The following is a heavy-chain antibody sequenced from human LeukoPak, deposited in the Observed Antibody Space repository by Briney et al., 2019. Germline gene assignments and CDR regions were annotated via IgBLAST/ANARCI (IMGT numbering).Heavy chain of an antibody. CDR2: ISSSGSTI. D-gene: IGHD5-12*01. V-gene: IGHV3-48*03. Sequence: GGSLRLSCAASGFTFSSYEMNWVRQAPGKGLEWVSYISSSGSTIYYADSVKGRFTISRDNAKNSLYLQMNSLGAEDTAVYYCARDLSGYDYFDYWGQGTLVTVSS. J-gene: IGHJ4*02. CDR3: ARDLSGYDYFDY. CDR1: GFTFSSYE.